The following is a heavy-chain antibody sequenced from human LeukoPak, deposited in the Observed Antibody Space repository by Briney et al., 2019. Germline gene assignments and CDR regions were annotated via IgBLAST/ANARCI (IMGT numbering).Heavy chain of an antibody. CDR1: GFTFSSYS. Sequence: GGSLRLSCAASGFTFSSYSMNWVRQAPGKGLEWVSSISSSSSYIYYPDSVKGRFTISRDNAKNSLYLQMNSLRAEDTAVYYCARGPRYFDYWGQGALVIVSS. CDR2: ISSSSSYI. CDR3: ARGPRYFDY. J-gene: IGHJ4*02. V-gene: IGHV3-21*01.